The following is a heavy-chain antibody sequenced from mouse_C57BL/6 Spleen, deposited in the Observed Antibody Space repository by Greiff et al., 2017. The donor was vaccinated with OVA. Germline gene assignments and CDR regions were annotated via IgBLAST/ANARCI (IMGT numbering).Heavy chain of an antibody. CDR1: GFSLTSYG. J-gene: IGHJ2*01. CDR2: IWSGGST. V-gene: IGHV2-2*01. Sequence: VHLVESGPGLVQPSQSLSITCTVSGFSLTSYGVHWVRPSPGKGLEWLGVIWSGGSTDYNAAFISRLSISKDNSKSQVFFKMNSLQADDTAIYYCARIYDGYFDYWGQGTTLTVSS. D-gene: IGHD2-3*01. CDR3: ARIYDGYFDY.